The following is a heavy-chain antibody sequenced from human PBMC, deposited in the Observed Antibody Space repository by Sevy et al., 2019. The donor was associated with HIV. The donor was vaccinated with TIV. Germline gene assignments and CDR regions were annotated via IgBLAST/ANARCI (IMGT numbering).Heavy chain of an antibody. V-gene: IGHV3-7*01. CDR1: EFTFSTYS. CDR2: GKQDGREK. Sequence: GGPRRPSWAASEFTFSTYSMSWVRQAPGKGLGWVANGKQDGREKYYVDSVKGRFTISRDNAKNSLYLQMTSLRAEDTALYYCARDLWGSSGWNYWGQGTLVTVSS. CDR3: ARDLWGSSGWNY. J-gene: IGHJ4*02. D-gene: IGHD6-19*01.